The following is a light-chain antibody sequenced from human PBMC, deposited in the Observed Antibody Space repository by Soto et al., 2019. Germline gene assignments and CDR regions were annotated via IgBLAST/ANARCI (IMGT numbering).Light chain of an antibody. J-gene: IGKJ1*01. CDR2: GTS. CDR1: QTIRSSY. Sequence: EVVLTQSPGTLSLSPGERATLSCRASQTIRSSYLAWYQQRPGQAPRLLIYGTSSRATGIPDRFRGSGSGTDFTLTISRLEPEDFATYYCQQSYSTPWTFGQGTKVEIK. CDR3: QQSYSTPWT. V-gene: IGKV3-20*01.